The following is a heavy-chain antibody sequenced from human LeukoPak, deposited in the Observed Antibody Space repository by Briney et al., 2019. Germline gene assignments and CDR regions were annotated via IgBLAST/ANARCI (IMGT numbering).Heavy chain of an antibody. Sequence: GGSLRLSCAASGFTFSSYAMHWVRQAPGKGLEYVSAISSNGGSTYYANSVKGRFTISRDNSKNTLYLQMGSRSAEDMVFYYCACAGANWNYGVFDYWGQGTLVTVSS. CDR3: ACAGANWNYGVFDY. CDR1: GFTFSSYA. D-gene: IGHD1-7*01. V-gene: IGHV3-64*01. CDR2: ISSNGGST. J-gene: IGHJ4*02.